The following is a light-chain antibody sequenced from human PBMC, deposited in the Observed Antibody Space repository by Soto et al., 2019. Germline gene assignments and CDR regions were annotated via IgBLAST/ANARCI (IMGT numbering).Light chain of an antibody. Sequence: QAVVTQPPSASGTPGQRVTISCSGSSSNIGSNTVNWYQQLPRTAPKLLIYGNNQRPSGVPERFSGSKSGTSASLAISGLQYEDESDYYCASWDDSLSGVVFGRGTKLTVL. CDR2: GNN. V-gene: IGLV1-44*01. J-gene: IGLJ2*01. CDR3: ASWDDSLSGVV. CDR1: SSNIGSNT.